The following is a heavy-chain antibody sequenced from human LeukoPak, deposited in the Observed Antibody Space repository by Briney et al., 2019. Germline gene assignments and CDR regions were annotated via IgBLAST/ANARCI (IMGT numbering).Heavy chain of an antibody. J-gene: IGHJ6*03. CDR2: IIPIFGTA. Sequence: SVKVSCKASGGTFSGYAISWVRQAPGQGLEWMGGIIPIFGTANYAQKFQGRVTITADESTTTAYMELSSLRSEDTAVYYCASSNGPVGATDQDSYYYYYMDVWGKGTTVTVSS. CDR1: GGTFSGYA. CDR3: ASSNGPVGATDQDSYYYYYMDV. D-gene: IGHD1-26*01. V-gene: IGHV1-69*01.